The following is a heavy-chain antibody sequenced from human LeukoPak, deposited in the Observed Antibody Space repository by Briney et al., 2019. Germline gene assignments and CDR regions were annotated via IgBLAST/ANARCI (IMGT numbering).Heavy chain of an antibody. CDR2: INPSGGTT. D-gene: IGHD1-26*01. Sequence: ASVTVSFKSSVYTFITYYMHWVRQAPGQGLEWVGIINPSGGTTTYAQKFQGRVTMTRDTSTSTVYMELSSLRIEDTAVYYCSRDLGGSYNDYWGQGTMVTVSS. CDR1: VYTFITYY. J-gene: IGHJ4*02. V-gene: IGHV1-46*01. CDR3: SRDLGGSYNDY.